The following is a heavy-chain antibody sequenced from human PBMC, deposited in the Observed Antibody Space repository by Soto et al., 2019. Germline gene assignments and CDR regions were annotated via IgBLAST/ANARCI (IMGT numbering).Heavy chain of an antibody. CDR2: ISAYNGNT. Sequence: ASVKVSCKASGYTFTSYGISWVRQAPGQGLEWMGWISAYNGNTNYAQKLQGRVTMTTDTSTSTAYMELRSLRSDDTAVYYCARGVVGTIFGVVIERYYFDYWGQGTLVTVSS. J-gene: IGHJ4*02. CDR1: GYTFTSYG. CDR3: ARGVVGTIFGVVIERYYFDY. D-gene: IGHD3-3*01. V-gene: IGHV1-18*01.